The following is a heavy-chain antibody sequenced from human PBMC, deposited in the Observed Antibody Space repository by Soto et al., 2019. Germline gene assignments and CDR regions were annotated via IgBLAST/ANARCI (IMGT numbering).Heavy chain of an antibody. Sequence: ESGGGLVQPGGSLRLSCAASGFTFSSYSMNWVRQAPGKGLEWVSYISSSSSTIYYADSVKGRFTISRDNAKNSLYLQMNSLRDEDTAVYYCARDRLVVVTLYYGMDVWGQGTTVTVSS. D-gene: IGHD3-22*01. J-gene: IGHJ6*02. CDR2: ISSSSSTI. CDR1: GFTFSSYS. V-gene: IGHV3-48*02. CDR3: ARDRLVVVTLYYGMDV.